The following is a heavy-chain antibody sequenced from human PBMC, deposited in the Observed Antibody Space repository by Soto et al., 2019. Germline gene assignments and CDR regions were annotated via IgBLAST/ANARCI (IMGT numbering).Heavy chain of an antibody. D-gene: IGHD3-3*01. Sequence: EVQLLESGGGLVQPGGSLRLSCAASRFTFSSYAMSWVRQAPGKGLEWVSAISGSGGSTYYADSVKGRFTISRDNSKNTLYLQMNSLRAEDTAVYYCAKTRERFLEWLLYPSYFDYWGQGTLVTVSS. J-gene: IGHJ4*02. CDR3: AKTRERFLEWLLYPSYFDY. CDR1: RFTFSSYA. V-gene: IGHV3-23*01. CDR2: ISGSGGST.